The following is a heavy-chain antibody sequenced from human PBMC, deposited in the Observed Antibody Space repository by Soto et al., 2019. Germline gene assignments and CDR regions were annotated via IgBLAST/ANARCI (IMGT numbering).Heavy chain of an antibody. CDR2: ISSSGTT. V-gene: IGHV4-31*03. D-gene: IGHD3-22*01. Sequence: QVQLQESGPGLVKPSQTLSLTCTVSGGSISSDHYYWSWIRQHPGKGLEWIGYISSSGTTYYNPALRSRLFISIDTSENQFSLTLSSVTAADTAVYYCARDTSGFISSDHWGQGTLVTVSS. J-gene: IGHJ4*02. CDR3: ARDTSGFISSDH. CDR1: GGSISSDHYY.